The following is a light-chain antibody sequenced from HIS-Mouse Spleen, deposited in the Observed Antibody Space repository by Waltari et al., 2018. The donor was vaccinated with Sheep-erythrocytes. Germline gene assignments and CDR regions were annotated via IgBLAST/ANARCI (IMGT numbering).Light chain of an antibody. V-gene: IGLV3-1*01. J-gene: IGLJ1*01. CDR2: QDS. Sequence: SYDLTQPPSVSVSPGQTASITCSGDQLGDKYACWYQQKPGQSPVRVIYQDSKRPSGIPERFSGSNSGNTATLTISGTQAMDEADYYCQAWDSSTYVFGTGTKVTVL. CDR3: QAWDSSTYV. CDR1: QLGDKY.